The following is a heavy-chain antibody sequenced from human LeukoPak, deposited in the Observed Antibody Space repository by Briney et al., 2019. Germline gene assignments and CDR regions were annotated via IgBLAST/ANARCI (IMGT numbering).Heavy chain of an antibody. CDR2: INHSGST. CDR1: GGSFSGYY. Sequence: SETLSLTCAVYGGSFSGYYWSLIRQPPRKGLEWVGEINHSGSTNYNPSLKSRVTISVDTSKNQFSLKLSSVTAADTAVYYCARMRRITMIVVVDYYYYYYMDVWGKGTTVTVSS. J-gene: IGHJ6*03. CDR3: ARMRRITMIVVVDYYYYYYMDV. D-gene: IGHD3-22*01. V-gene: IGHV4-34*01.